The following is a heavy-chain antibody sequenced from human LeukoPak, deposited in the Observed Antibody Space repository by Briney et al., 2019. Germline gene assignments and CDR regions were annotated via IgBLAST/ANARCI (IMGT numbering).Heavy chain of an antibody. J-gene: IGHJ5*02. Sequence: ASVKVSCKVSGYTLTELSMHWVRQAPGKGLEWMGGFDPEDGETIYAQKFQGRVTMTTDTSTSTAYMELRSLRSDDTAVYYCARVPSIVVVAGIDNWFDPWGQGTLVTVSS. V-gene: IGHV1-24*01. CDR3: ARVPSIVVVAGIDNWFDP. CDR2: FDPEDGET. CDR1: GYTLTELS. D-gene: IGHD2-21*02.